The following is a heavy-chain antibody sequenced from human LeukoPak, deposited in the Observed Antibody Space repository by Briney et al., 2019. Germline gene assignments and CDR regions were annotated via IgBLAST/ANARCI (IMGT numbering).Heavy chain of an antibody. J-gene: IGHJ4*02. D-gene: IGHD2-8*02. Sequence: PPGGSLRLSCAASGFTFNSYAMSWVRQAPGKGLEWVSCIGDRGTDTFYAESVKGRFTISRDNSENTLDLQMDNLRVEDTAVYYCVKGTGFYWTRGDYWGQGTLLTVAS. CDR2: IGDRGTDT. CDR1: GFTFNSYA. V-gene: IGHV3-23*01. CDR3: VKGTGFYWTRGDY.